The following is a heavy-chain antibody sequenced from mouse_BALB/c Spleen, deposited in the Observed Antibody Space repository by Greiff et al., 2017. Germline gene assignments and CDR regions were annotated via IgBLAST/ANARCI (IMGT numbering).Heavy chain of an antibody. CDR1: GFTFSSYG. V-gene: IGHV5-6*01. CDR3: ARQDMITTVFDY. CDR2: ISSGGSYT. J-gene: IGHJ2*01. D-gene: IGHD2-4*01. Sequence: EVQLMESGGDLVKPGGSLKLSCAASGFTFSSYGMSWVRQTPDKRLEWVATISSGGSYTYYPDSVKGRFTISRDNAKNTLYLQMSSLKSEDTAMYYCARQDMITTVFDYWGQGTTLTVSS.